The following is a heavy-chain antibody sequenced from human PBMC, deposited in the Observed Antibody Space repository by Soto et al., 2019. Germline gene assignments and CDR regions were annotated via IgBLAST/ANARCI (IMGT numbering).Heavy chain of an antibody. CDR1: GGSISYNSYY. CDR3: ARLVVVAPVANA. CDR2: IFYTGTT. Sequence: SETLSLTCSVSGGSISYNSYYWGWIRQPPGKGLEWVGGIFYTGTTYYSPSLKDRVTISVDTSKNSFSLNLTSVTAADTAAYFCARLVVVAPVANAWGQGTLGTVSS. V-gene: IGHV4-39*02. D-gene: IGHD2-2*01. J-gene: IGHJ5*02.